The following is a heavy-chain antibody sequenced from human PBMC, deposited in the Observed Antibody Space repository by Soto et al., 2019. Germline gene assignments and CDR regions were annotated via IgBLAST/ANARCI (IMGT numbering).Heavy chain of an antibody. J-gene: IGHJ4*02. CDR1: GFTFSSYS. Sequence: PGGSLRLSCAASGFTFSSYSMNWVRQAPGKGLEWVSSISSSSSYIYYADSVKGRFTISRDNAKNSLYLQMNSLRAEDTAVYYCARDSSSDYDLMKSPTLPDYWGQGTLVTVSS. D-gene: IGHD3-3*01. CDR2: ISSSSSYI. V-gene: IGHV3-21*01. CDR3: ARDSSSDYDLMKSPTLPDY.